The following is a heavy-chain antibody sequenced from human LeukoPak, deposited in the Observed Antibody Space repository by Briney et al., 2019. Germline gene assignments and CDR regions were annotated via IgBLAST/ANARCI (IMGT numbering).Heavy chain of an antibody. D-gene: IGHD3-9*01. J-gene: IGHJ6*04. V-gene: IGHV3-23*01. CDR1: GFTFSSYA. CDR3: ANPPLRYFDWLFFDYYYYGMDV. CDR2: ISGSGGST. Sequence: GGSLRLSCAASGFTFSSYAMSWVRQAPGKGLEWVSAISGSGGSTYYADSVKGRFTISRNNSKNTLYLQMNSLRAEDTAVYYCANPPLRYFDWLFFDYYYYGMDVWGKGTTVTVSS.